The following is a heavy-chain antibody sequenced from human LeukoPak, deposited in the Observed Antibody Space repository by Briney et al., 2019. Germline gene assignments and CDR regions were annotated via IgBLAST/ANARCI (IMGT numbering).Heavy chain of an antibody. V-gene: IGHV3-21*01. CDR3: AREATVTTRPFDY. D-gene: IGHD4-17*01. CDR2: ISSSSSYI. J-gene: IGHJ4*02. CDR1: GFTFSSYS. Sequence: GGSLRLSCAASGFTFSSYSMNWVRQAPGKGLEWVSSISSSSSYIYYADSVKGRFTISRDNAKNSLYLQMNSLRAGDTAVYYCAREATVTTRPFDYWGQGTLVTVSS.